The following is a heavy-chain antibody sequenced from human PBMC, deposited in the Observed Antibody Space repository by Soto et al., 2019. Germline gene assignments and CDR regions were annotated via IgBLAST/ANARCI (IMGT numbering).Heavy chain of an antibody. J-gene: IGHJ4*02. D-gene: IGHD2-21*02. CDR2: IYHSGGT. CDR3: ARDFHCGGDCYSFAFDY. V-gene: IGHV4-4*02. CDR1: GGSISSSNW. Sequence: SETLSLTCAVSGGSISSSNWWSWVRQPPGKGLERIGEIYHSGGTNYNPSLKSRVTISIDKSKNQFSLKLSSVTAADTAVYYCARDFHCGGDCYSFAFDYWGQGTLVTVSS.